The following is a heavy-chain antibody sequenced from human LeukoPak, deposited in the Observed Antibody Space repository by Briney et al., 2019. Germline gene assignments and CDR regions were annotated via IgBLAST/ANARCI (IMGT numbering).Heavy chain of an antibody. CDR1: GFTFSSYA. V-gene: IGHV3-30-3*01. Sequence: PGRSLRLSCAASGFTFSSYAMHWVRQAPGKGLEWVAVISYDGSNKYYADSVKGRFTISRDNPKNTLYLQMNSLRAEDTAVYYCARSYDIGADYWGQGTLVTVSS. J-gene: IGHJ4*02. CDR3: ARSYDIGADY. D-gene: IGHD3-9*01. CDR2: ISYDGSNK.